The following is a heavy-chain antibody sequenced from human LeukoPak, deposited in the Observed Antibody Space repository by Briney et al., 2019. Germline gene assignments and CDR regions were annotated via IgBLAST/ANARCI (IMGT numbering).Heavy chain of an antibody. CDR3: ARRAPTNWSGYSYYYYYYGMDV. CDR2: IIPIFGTA. Sequence: GASVKVSCKASGGTFSSYAISWVRQAPGQGLVWMGGIIPIFGTANYAQKFQGRVTITADESTSTAYMELSSLRSEDTAVYYCARRAPTNWSGYSYYYYYYGMDVWGQGTTVTVSS. D-gene: IGHD3-3*01. V-gene: IGHV1-69*13. CDR1: GGTFSSYA. J-gene: IGHJ6*02.